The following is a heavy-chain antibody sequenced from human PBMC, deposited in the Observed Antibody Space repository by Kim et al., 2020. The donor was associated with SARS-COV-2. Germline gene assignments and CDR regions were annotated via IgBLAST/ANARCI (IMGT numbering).Heavy chain of an antibody. CDR3: AREELLRYFDWLLHDYCDY. V-gene: IGHV3-7*01. CDR2: IKQDGSEK. Sequence: GGSLRLSCAASGFTFSSYWMSWVRQAPGKGLEWVANIKQDGSEKYYVDSVKGRFTISRDNAKNSLYLQMNSLRAEDTAVYYCAREELLRYFDWLLHDYCDYWGQGALVTVSS. J-gene: IGHJ4*02. CDR1: GFTFSSYW. D-gene: IGHD3-9*01.